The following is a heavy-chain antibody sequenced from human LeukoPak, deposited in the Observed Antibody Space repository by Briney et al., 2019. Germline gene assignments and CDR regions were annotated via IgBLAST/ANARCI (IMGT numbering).Heavy chain of an antibody. CDR3: ASGIWFGESEGNY. J-gene: IGHJ4*02. CDR1: GYTLTTYD. V-gene: IGHV1-8*03. D-gene: IGHD3-10*01. CDR2: MNPNSGHT. Sequence: ASVKVSCKASGYTLTTYDINWVRQATGQGLEWMGCMNPNSGHTDYAQKFQGRVTITRNTSITTAYMELTSLRFEDTAVYYCASGIWFGESEGNYWGQGTLVTVSS.